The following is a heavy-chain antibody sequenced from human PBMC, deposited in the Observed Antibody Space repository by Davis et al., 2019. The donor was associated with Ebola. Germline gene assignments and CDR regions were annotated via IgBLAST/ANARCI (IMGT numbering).Heavy chain of an antibody. V-gene: IGHV6-1*01. D-gene: IGHD3/OR15-3a*01. Sequence: SQTLSLTCVISGDSVSSDNAAWNWIRQSPSRGLEWLGRTYYRSQWFTNYAMSVRGRVTISQDTSKNQFSLQLNAVTPEDTALYYCTRSGIMIFGIITGAMDVWGPGTTVTVSS. CDR1: GDSVSSDNAA. CDR3: TRSGIMIFGIITGAMDV. J-gene: IGHJ6*02. CDR2: TYYRSQWFT.